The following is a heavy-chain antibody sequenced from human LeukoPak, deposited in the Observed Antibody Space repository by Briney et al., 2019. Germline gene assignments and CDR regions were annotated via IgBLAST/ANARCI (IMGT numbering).Heavy chain of an antibody. V-gene: IGHV4-59*12. Sequence: SETLSLTCTVSGGSISSYYWSWIRQPPGKGLEWIGYIYYSGSTNYNPSLKSRVTISVDTSKNQFSLKLSSVTAADTAVYYCARGRLRMNDYWGQGTLVTVSS. CDR1: GGSISSYY. J-gene: IGHJ4*02. CDR3: ARGRLRMNDY. D-gene: IGHD4-17*01. CDR2: IYYSGST.